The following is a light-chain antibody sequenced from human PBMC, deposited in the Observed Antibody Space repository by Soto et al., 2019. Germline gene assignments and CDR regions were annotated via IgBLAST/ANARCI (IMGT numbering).Light chain of an antibody. CDR2: AAS. CDR3: QQSYSTPRT. CDR1: QSISSH. Sequence: QMTQSPFSLSASVGDRVTITFRASQSISSHLNWYQQKPGKAPKLLIYAASSLQSGVPSRFSGSGSGTDFTLTISSLQPEDFATYYCQQSYSTPRTFGQGTKVEIK. J-gene: IGKJ1*01. V-gene: IGKV1-39*01.